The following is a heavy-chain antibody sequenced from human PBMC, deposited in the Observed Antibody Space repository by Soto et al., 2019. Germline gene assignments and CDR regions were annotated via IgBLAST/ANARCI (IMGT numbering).Heavy chain of an antibody. CDR3: ARANWNSAFDI. V-gene: IGHV4-31*03. CDR1: GCSIISGGYY. CDR2: IYYSGST. J-gene: IGHJ3*02. Sequence: SETLSLTCTVSGCSIISGGYYWSWIRQHPGKGLEWIGYIYYSGSTYYNPSLKSRVTISVDTSKNQFSLKLSSVTAADTAVYYCARANWNSAFDIWGQGTMVTVSS. D-gene: IGHD1-7*01.